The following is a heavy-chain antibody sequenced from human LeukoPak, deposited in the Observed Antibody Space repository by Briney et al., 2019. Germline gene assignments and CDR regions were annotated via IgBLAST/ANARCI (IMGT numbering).Heavy chain of an antibody. CDR3: ARAGCSSTSCYQYYYYYYMDV. CDR2: IIPIFGTA. Sequence: SVKVSCEASGGTFSSYAVSWVRQAPGQGLEWMGGIIPIFGTANYAQKFQGRVTITADKSTSTAYMELSSLRSEDTAVYYCARAGCSSTSCYQYYYYYYMDVWGKGTTVTVSS. J-gene: IGHJ6*03. D-gene: IGHD2-2*01. CDR1: GGTFSSYA. V-gene: IGHV1-69*06.